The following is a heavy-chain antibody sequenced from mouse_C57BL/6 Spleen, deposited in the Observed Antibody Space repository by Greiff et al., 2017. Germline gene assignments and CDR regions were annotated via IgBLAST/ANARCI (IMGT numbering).Heavy chain of an antibody. V-gene: IGHV1-20*01. CDR2: INPYNGDT. CDR3: ARHYDGYPDFDY. D-gene: IGHD2-3*01. J-gene: IGHJ2*01. CDR1: GYSFTGYF. Sequence: EVQLQQSGPELVKPGDSVKISCKASGYSFTGYFMNWVMQSHGKSLEWIGRINPYNGDTFYNQKFKGKATLTVDKSSSTAHMELRSLTSEDSAVYYCARHYDGYPDFDYWGQGTTLTGSS.